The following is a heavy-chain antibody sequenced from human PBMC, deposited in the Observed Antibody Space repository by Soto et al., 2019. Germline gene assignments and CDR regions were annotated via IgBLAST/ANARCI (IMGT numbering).Heavy chain of an antibody. CDR1: GYTFTGYY. Sequence: ASVKVSCKASGYTFTGYYMHWVRQAPGEGLEWMGWINPNSGGTNYAQKFQGWVTMTRDTSISTAYMELSRLRSDDTAVYYCGRERTVTLDYWGQGTLVTVSS. CDR2: INPNSGGT. V-gene: IGHV1-2*04. J-gene: IGHJ4*02. D-gene: IGHD4-17*01. CDR3: GRERTVTLDY.